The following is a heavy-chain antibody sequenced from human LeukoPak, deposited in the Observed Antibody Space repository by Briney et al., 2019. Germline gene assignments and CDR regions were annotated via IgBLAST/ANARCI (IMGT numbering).Heavy chain of an antibody. CDR1: GFTFSSYS. J-gene: IGHJ4*02. D-gene: IGHD6-13*01. CDR3: ARLDSSSWYGYDY. Sequence: GGSLRLSCAASGFTFSSYSMNWVRQAPGKGLEWVSYISSSGSTIYCADSVKGRFTISRDNAKNSLYLQMNSLRAEDTAVYYCARLDSSSWYGYDYWGQGTLVTVSS. CDR2: ISSSGSTI. V-gene: IGHV3-48*01.